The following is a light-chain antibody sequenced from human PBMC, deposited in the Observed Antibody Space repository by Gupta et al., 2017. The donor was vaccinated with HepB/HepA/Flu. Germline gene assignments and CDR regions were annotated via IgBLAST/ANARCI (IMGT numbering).Light chain of an antibody. CDR3: QHNDNSPIT. V-gene: IGKV3-20*01. CDR2: TTF. Sequence: EIVLTQSPGTLSLSPGERATLSCRASQTLDNNYLAWYQQKPGQPPRIVIYTTFYRAAGIPDRFSGSGSGTDFTLTISELEPEDFAVYFCQHNDNSPITFGQGTQLDIK. J-gene: IGKJ5*01. CDR1: QTLDNNY.